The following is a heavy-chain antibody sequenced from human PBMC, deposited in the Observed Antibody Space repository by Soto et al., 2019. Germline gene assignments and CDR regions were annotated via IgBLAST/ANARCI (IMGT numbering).Heavy chain of an antibody. Sequence: GESLKISCKGSGYSFAGYWITWVRQKPGKGLEWMGRIDPSDSQTYYSPSFRGHVTISVTKSITPVFLPCSSLRASDTAVYYCARQIYDSDTGPNFQYYFDSWGQGTPVTVSS. CDR2: IDPSDSQT. D-gene: IGHD5-18*01. J-gene: IGHJ4*02. V-gene: IGHV5-10-1*01. CDR3: ARQIYDSDTGPNFQYYFDS. CDR1: GYSFAGYW.